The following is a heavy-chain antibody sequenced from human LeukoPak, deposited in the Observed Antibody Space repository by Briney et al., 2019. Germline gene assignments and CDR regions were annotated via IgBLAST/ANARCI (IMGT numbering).Heavy chain of an antibody. CDR1: GGTFSSYA. J-gene: IGHJ4*02. V-gene: IGHV1-69*04. CDR3: ARVDGYIQLWSLDY. CDR2: IIPILGIA. D-gene: IGHD5-18*01. Sequence: GASVKVSCKASGGTFSSYAISWVRQAPGQGLEWMGRIIPILGIANYAQKFQGRVTITADKSTSTAYMELRSLRSDDTAVYYCARVDGYIQLWSLDYWGQGTLVTVSS.